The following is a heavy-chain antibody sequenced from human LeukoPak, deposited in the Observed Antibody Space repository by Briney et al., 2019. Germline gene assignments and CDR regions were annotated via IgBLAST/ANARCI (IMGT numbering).Heavy chain of an antibody. J-gene: IGHJ4*02. Sequence: TSETLSLTCTVSGGSISSGGYYWSWIRRPPGKGLEWIGYIYHSGSTYYNPSLKSRVTISVDRSKNQFSLKLSSVTAADTAVYYCARGYDSFDYWGQGTLVTVSS. CDR1: GGSISSGGYY. CDR3: ARGYDSFDY. V-gene: IGHV4-30-2*01. CDR2: IYHSGST. D-gene: IGHD2-15*01.